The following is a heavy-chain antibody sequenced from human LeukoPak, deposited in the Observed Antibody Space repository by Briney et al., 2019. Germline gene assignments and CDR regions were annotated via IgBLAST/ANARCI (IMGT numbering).Heavy chain of an antibody. CDR2: IYSSRST. D-gene: IGHD1-14*01. CDR1: GGSITSYY. Sequence: TLSLTCTASGGSITSYYWSWIRHPPGRGLEWIGYIYSSRSTSYNPSLKGRVAISVDTSKNQFSLKLSSVTAADTAVYYCARGRRTSYIWGQGTMVTVSS. J-gene: IGHJ3*02. V-gene: IGHV4-59*12. CDR3: ARGRRTSYI.